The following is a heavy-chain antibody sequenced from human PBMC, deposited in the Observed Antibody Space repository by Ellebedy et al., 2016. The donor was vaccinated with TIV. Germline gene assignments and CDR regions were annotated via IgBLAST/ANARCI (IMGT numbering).Heavy chain of an antibody. Sequence: GGSLRLXXAASGFTFSSYSMNWVRQAPGKGLEWVSSISSSSSYIYYADSVKGRFTISRDNAKNSLYLQMNSLRAEDTAVYYCAREGGYSYGHNLDYWGQGTLVTVSS. V-gene: IGHV3-21*01. CDR1: GFTFSSYS. D-gene: IGHD5-18*01. J-gene: IGHJ4*02. CDR2: ISSSSSYI. CDR3: AREGGYSYGHNLDY.